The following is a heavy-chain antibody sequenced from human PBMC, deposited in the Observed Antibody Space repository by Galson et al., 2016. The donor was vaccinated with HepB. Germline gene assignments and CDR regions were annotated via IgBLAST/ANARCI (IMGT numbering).Heavy chain of an antibody. J-gene: IGHJ4*02. V-gene: IGHV3-30*18. CDR1: GFTFSSYG. CDR3: AKGMITFGGVFIRTPVDY. CDR2: ISYDGSNQ. D-gene: IGHD3-16*01. Sequence: SLRLSCAASGFTFSSYGMHWVRQAPGKGLEWVAVISYDGSNQYHADSVKGRFILSRDNSKSTLYLQMNGLRAEDTAVYYCAKGMITFGGVFIRTPVDYWGQGTLVTAAS.